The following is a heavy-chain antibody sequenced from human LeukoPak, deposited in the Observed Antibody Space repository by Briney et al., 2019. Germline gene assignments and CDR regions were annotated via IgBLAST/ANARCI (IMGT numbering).Heavy chain of an antibody. CDR3: ASYLIVGATYYFDY. CDR2: IYYSGST. CDR1: GGSISSYY. D-gene: IGHD1-26*01. Sequence: SETLSLTCTVSGGSISSYYWGWIRQPPGKGLEWIGYIYYSGSTNYNPSLKSRVTISVDTSKNQFSLKLSSVTAADTAVYYCASYLIVGATYYFDYWGQGTLVTVSS. J-gene: IGHJ4*02. V-gene: IGHV4-59*01.